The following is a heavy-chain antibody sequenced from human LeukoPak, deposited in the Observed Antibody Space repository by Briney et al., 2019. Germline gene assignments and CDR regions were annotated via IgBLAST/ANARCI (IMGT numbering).Heavy chain of an antibody. J-gene: IGHJ3*02. D-gene: IGHD3-16*01. CDR3: ARDRWGAFDI. V-gene: IGHV3-33*01. Sequence: PGRSLRLSCAASGFTFSSYGMHWVRQAPGKGLEWVAVIWYDGSNKYYADSVKGRFTISRDNSKDTLYLQMNSLRAEDTAVYYCARDRWGAFDIWGQGTMVTVSS. CDR1: GFTFSSYG. CDR2: IWYDGSNK.